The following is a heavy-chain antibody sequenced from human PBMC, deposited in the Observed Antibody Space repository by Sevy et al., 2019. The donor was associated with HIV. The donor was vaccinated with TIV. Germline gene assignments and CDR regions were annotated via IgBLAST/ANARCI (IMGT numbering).Heavy chain of an antibody. D-gene: IGHD3-10*01. CDR3: AREADYYGSGSYRFFDL. CDR2: IFPSGST. J-gene: IGHJ2*01. V-gene: IGHV4-61*02. CDR1: GGSITSGSYY. Sequence: SETLSLTCTVSGGSITSGSYYFTWIRQPAGKRLEWIGRIFPSGSTDYNPSLKGRITMSVDTSKNQFSLNLRSVTATDTAVYYCAREADYYGSGSYRFFDLWGRGTLVTVSS.